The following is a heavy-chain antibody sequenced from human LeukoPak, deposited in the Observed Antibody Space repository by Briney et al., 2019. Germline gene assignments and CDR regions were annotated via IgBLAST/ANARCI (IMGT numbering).Heavy chain of an antibody. V-gene: IGHV3-7*01. CDR2: IKQDGSEK. CDR3: ARAGTDWLFSHYYYYCMDV. D-gene: IGHD3-9*01. Sequence: GGSLRLSCATSGFTFSNYWMSWVRQAPGKGLEWVANIKQDGSEKYYVDSVKGRFTISRDNAKNSLYLQMNSLRAEDTAVYYCARAGTDWLFSHYYYYCMDVWGQGTTVTVSS. J-gene: IGHJ6*02. CDR1: GFTFSNYW.